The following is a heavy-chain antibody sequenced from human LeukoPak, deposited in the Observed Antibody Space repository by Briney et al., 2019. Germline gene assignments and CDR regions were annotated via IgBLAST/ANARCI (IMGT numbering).Heavy chain of an antibody. CDR1: GFTFSSYG. J-gene: IGHJ6*03. CDR3: ARGGTNYHYMDV. V-gene: IGHV3-23*01. D-gene: IGHD3-10*01. Sequence: GGSLRPSCAASGFTFSSYGMSWVRQAPGKGLEWVSAISGSGDRTFYADSVKGRLTISRDNSKNTLYLQLNTVRAEDTALYYCARGGTNYHYMDVWGNGTTVTVSS. CDR2: ISGSGDRT.